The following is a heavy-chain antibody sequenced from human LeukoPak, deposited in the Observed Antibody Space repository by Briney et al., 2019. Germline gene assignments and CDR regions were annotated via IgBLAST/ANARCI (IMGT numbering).Heavy chain of an antibody. CDR1: GFTFSSYG. D-gene: IGHD5-12*01. J-gene: IGHJ4*02. CDR3: AKGHGAYSGYLYLDH. CDR2: ISHDGSDK. V-gene: IGHV3-30*18. Sequence: GGSLRLSCAASGFTFSSYGMHWVRQAPGKGLEWVAVISHDGSDKYYADSVKGRFTISRDNSKNTLYVQMNSLRAEDTAVYYCAKGHGAYSGYLYLDHWGQGTLVTVSS.